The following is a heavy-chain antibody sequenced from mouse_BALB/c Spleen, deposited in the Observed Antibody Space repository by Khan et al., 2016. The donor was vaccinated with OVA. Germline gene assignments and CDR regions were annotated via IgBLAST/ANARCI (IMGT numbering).Heavy chain of an antibody. D-gene: IGHD1-1*01. V-gene: IGHV1-7*01. CDR3: TSGRIDY. CDR1: GYTFTTYW. J-gene: IGHJ2*01. CDR2: INPTSGYT. Sequence: QVQLQQSGAELAKPGASVKMSCKASGYTFTTYWMHWVKQRPGQGLEWIGYINPTSGYTDYNEKFKDRATLSADRSSSTAYMQLSSLTSEDSAVYYCTSGRIDYWGQGTTLTVSS.